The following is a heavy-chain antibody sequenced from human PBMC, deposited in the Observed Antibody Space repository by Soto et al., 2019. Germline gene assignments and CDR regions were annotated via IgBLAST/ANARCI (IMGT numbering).Heavy chain of an antibody. V-gene: IGHV1-18*01. CDR3: ARERHDSRWSSVEYLQY. CDR2: ISGYNGNT. J-gene: IGHJ1*01. CDR1: GNTFSSYG. Sequence: XSVKDSCQASGNTFSSYGSSLVRQAPGQGLEWMGWISGYNGNTNYAQKFQGRVIMTTDTSTNTVFMELRSLRSDDTAIYYCARERHDSRWSSVEYLQYWGQGTLVTVSS. D-gene: IGHD6-13*01.